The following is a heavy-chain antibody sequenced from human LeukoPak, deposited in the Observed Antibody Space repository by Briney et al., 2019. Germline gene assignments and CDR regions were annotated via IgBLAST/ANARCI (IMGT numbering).Heavy chain of an antibody. CDR2: ISYDGSNK. CDR3: AKNLVGATTPYFDY. V-gene: IGHV3-30*18. D-gene: IGHD1-26*01. Sequence: GGSLRLSCAASGSTFSSYGMHWVRQAPGKGLEWVAVISYDGSNKYYADSVKGRFTISRDNSKNTLYLQMNSLRAEDTAVYYCAKNLVGATTPYFDYWGQGTLVTVSS. CDR1: GSTFSSYG. J-gene: IGHJ4*02.